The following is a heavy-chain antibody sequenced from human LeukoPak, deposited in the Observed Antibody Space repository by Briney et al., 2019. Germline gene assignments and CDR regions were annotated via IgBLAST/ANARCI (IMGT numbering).Heavy chain of an antibody. CDR1: GFTFSSYW. V-gene: IGHV3-7*01. D-gene: IGHD2-2*01. J-gene: IGHJ6*02. Sequence: PGGSLRLSCAASGFTFSSYWMSWVRQAPGKGLEWVANIKQDGSGKYYVDSVKGRFTISRDNAKNSLYLQMNSLRAEDTAVYYCARERLGYCSSTSCYYYGMDVWGQGATVTVSS. CDR3: ARERLGYCSSTSCYYYGMDV. CDR2: IKQDGSGK.